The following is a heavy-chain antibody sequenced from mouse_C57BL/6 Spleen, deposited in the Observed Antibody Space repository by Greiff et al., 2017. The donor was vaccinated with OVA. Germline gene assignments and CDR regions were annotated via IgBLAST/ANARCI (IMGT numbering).Heavy chain of an antibody. D-gene: IGHD1-1*02. V-gene: IGHV1-26*01. CDR1: GYTFTDYY. CDR3: ARRCYYGNYDDY. Sequence: EVQLQQSGPELVKPGASVKISCKASGYTFTDYYMNWVKQSHGKSLEWIGDINPNNGGTSYNQKFKGKATLTVDKSSSTAYMELRSLTSEDSAVYYCARRCYYGNYDDYWGQGTTLTVSS. CDR2: INPNNGGT. J-gene: IGHJ2*01.